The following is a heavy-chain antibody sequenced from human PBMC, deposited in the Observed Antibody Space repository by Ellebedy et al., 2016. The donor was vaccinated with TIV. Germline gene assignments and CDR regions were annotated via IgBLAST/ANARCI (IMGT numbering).Heavy chain of an antibody. D-gene: IGHD3-3*01. J-gene: IGHJ4*02. CDR2: INNDGSST. CDR1: RVTFRSYW. V-gene: IGHV3-74*01. CDR3: AGDLDV. Sequence: PGGSLRFSCAASRVTFRSYWMHWVRQAPGEGLVWVARINNDGSSTNYADSVKGRFTISRDNAESILYLQMNSLRVEDTDMYYCAGDLDVWGQGILVTVSS.